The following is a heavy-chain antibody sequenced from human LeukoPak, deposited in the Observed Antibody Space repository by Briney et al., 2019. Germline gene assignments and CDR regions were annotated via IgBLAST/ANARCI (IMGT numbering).Heavy chain of an antibody. Sequence: PGGSLRLSCAASGFTFSSYGMHWVRQAPGKGLEWVAVISYDGSNKYHADSVKGRFTISRDNSKNTLYLQMNSLRAEDTAVYYCAKSMIVVVIDAFDIWGQGTMVTVSS. D-gene: IGHD3-22*01. CDR1: GFTFSSYG. J-gene: IGHJ3*02. CDR2: ISYDGSNK. V-gene: IGHV3-30*18. CDR3: AKSMIVVVIDAFDI.